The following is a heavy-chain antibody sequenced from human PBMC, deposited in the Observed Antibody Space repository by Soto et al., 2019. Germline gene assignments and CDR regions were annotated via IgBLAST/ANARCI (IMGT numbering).Heavy chain of an antibody. V-gene: IGHV4-59*08. CDR1: GGSISSYY. CDR2: IYYSGST. CDR3: ARRISKMNWFDP. J-gene: IGHJ5*02. Sequence: SETLSLTCTVSGGSISSYYWSWIRQPPGKGLEWIGYIYYSGSTNYNPSLKSRVTISVDTSKNQFSLKLSSVTAADTAVYYCARRISKMNWFDPWGQGTLVTVSS.